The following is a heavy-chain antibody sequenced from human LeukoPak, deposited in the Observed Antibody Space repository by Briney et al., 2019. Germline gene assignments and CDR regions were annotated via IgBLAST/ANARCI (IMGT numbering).Heavy chain of an antibody. J-gene: IGHJ5*02. D-gene: IGHD3-3*01. CDR1: GGTFSSYA. CDR3: ARVTIFGVVIHWFDP. Sequence: GASVKVSCKASGGTFSSYAISWVRQAPGQGLEWMGGIIPIFGTANYAQKFQGRVTITTDESTSTAYMELSSLRSEDTAVYYRARVTIFGVVIHWFDPWGQGTLVTVSS. V-gene: IGHV1-69*05. CDR2: IIPIFGTA.